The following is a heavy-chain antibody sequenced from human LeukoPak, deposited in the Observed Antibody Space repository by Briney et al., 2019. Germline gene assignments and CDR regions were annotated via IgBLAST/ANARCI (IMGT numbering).Heavy chain of an antibody. CDR2: INTDGKVT. CDR3: SRGYNYRFDF. CDR1: GFTFSSYG. Sequence: GGSLRLSCAASGFTFSSYGMHWVRQAPGKGLEWVARINTDGKVTNYADFVKGRATISRDNAKNTLFLEMSGLRADDTAVYYCSRGYNYRFDFWGQGTLVVVSS. V-gene: IGHV3-74*01. D-gene: IGHD3-22*01. J-gene: IGHJ4*02.